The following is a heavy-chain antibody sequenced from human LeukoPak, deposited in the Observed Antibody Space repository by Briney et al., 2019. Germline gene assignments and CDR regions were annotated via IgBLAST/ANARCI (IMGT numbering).Heavy chain of an antibody. J-gene: IGHJ4*02. Sequence: SVKVSCKASGGTFSSYAISWVRQAPGQGLEWMGGIIPIFGTANYAQKFQGRVTMTRDKSTSTVQMELFCLRYEDTAVYYCARGDDILTGYTSMYYFDSWGQGTPVTVSS. V-gene: IGHV1-69*05. CDR2: IIPIFGTA. CDR3: ARGDDILTGYTSMYYFDS. CDR1: GGTFSSYA. D-gene: IGHD3-9*01.